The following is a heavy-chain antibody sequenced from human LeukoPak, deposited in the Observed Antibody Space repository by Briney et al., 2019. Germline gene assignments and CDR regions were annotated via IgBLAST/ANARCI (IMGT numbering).Heavy chain of an antibody. V-gene: IGHV3-30*03. D-gene: IGHD6-19*01. CDR1: GFTFSRFG. J-gene: IGHJ3*02. Sequence: GGSLRLSCAASGFTFSRFGMHWVRQAPGKGLEWVAVIPYDGSDKYYADSVKGRSTISRDNSKNTLYLQMNSLRAEDTAVYYCARDRVAVAGTGRAFDIWGQGTMVTVSS. CDR2: IPYDGSDK. CDR3: ARDRVAVAGTGRAFDI.